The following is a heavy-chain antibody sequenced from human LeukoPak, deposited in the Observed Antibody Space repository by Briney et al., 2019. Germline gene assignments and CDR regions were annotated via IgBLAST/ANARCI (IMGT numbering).Heavy chain of an antibody. CDR2: IKQDGGET. J-gene: IGHJ4*02. Sequence: GGSLRLSCAASGFAFSNYWMNWARQAPGKGLEWVANIKQDGGETNYVDSVKGRFTISRDSAKSSLYLQMNSLRAEDTALYCCGSTNSFSYWGRGTLVTVSS. V-gene: IGHV3-7*01. CDR3: GSTNSFSY. D-gene: IGHD2-15*01. CDR1: GFAFSNYW.